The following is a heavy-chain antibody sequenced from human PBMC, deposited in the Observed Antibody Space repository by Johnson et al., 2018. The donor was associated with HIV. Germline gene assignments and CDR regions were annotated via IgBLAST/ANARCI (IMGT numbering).Heavy chain of an antibody. CDR1: GFTFDDYG. CDR3: AREVAGDYGDSPGAFDI. D-gene: IGHD4-17*01. CDR2: ISWNGGST. V-gene: IGHV3-20*04. Sequence: VQLVESGGGVVRPGGSLRPSCAASGFTFDDYGMSWVRQTPGKGLEWVSGISWNGGSTGYANSVKGQVTSARDNSKNTLYLQMNSLRAEDTAVYYCAREVAGDYGDSPGAFDIWGQGTMVTVSS. J-gene: IGHJ3*02.